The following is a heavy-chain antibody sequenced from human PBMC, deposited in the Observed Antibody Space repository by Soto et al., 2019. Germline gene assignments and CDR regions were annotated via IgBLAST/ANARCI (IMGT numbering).Heavy chain of an antibody. CDR3: ARGGGEVLWFGEPNWFDP. CDR2: IYYSGST. V-gene: IGHV4-59*01. J-gene: IGHJ5*02. D-gene: IGHD3-10*01. CDR1: GGSISSYY. Sequence: LSLTCTVSGGSISSYYWSWIRQPPGKGLEWIGYIYYSGSTNYNPSLKSRVTISVDTSKNQFSLKLSSVTAADTAVYYCARGGGEVLWFGEPNWFDPWGQGTLVTVSS.